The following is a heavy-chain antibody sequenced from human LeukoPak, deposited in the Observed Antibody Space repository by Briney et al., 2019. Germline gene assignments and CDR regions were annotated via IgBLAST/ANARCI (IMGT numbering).Heavy chain of an antibody. CDR1: GDSISSFY. D-gene: IGHD2-21*02. Sequence: SETLSLTCTVSGDSISSFYCSWIRQPPGKGLEWIGFIHDSESTSYNPSLKSRVTISVDTSKNQFSLKLNSVTAADTAVYYCAREIQGRIEETGVLRWGPKPPKYFYYYAMDVWGQGATVTVSS. CDR3: AREIQGRIEETGVLRWGPKPPKYFYYYAMDV. V-gene: IGHV4-59*12. J-gene: IGHJ6*02. CDR2: IHDSEST.